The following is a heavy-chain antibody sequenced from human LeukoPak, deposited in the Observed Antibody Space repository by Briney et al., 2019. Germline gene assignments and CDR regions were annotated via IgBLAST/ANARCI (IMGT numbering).Heavy chain of an antibody. D-gene: IGHD3-22*01. J-gene: IGHJ4*02. CDR2: INPNSGGT. Sequence: ASVKVSCKASGYTFTGYYMHWVRQAPGQGLEWMGWINPNSGGTNYAQKFQGRVTVTRDTSISTVYMELSRLRSDDTAVYYCAREAAGYYDSSAYLFDWGQGTLVTVSS. CDR3: AREAAGYYDSSAYLFD. CDR1: GYTFTGYY. V-gene: IGHV1-2*02.